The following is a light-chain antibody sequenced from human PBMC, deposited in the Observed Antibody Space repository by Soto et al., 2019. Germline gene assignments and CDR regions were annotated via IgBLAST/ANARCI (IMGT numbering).Light chain of an antibody. CDR2: GAS. V-gene: IGKV1-6*01. CDR3: LQDYNYPHT. J-gene: IGKJ2*01. CDR1: QGIRDD. Sequence: IQMTRSPSALSASVGDRVTITCRASQGIRDDLGWYQQKPGEAPKALIYGASNLQSGVPSRFSASGSDTDFTLTIISLQPEDFATYYCLQDYNYPHTFGQGTKLDIK.